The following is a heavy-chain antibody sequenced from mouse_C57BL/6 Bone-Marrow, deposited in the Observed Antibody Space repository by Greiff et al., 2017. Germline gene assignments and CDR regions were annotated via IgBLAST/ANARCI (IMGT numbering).Heavy chain of an antibody. CDR1: GFTFSSYA. V-gene: IGHV5-9-1*02. D-gene: IGHD1-1*01. CDR2: ISSGGDYI. Sequence: VQVVESGEGLVKPGGSLKLSCAASGFTFSSYAMSWVRQTPEKRLEWVAYISSGGDYIYYADTVKGRFTISRDNARNTLYLQMSSLKAEDTAMDYCTRVEYYGSSYYVDYWGQGTTLTVSS. J-gene: IGHJ2*01. CDR3: TRVEYYGSSYYVDY.